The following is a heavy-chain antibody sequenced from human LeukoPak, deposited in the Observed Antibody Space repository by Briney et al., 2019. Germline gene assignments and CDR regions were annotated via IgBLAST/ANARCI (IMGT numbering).Heavy chain of an antibody. J-gene: IGHJ4*02. CDR1: GITLRNYW. CDR2: INNDGSST. V-gene: IGHV3-74*01. Sequence: TGGSLRLSCAASGITLRNYWMHWVRQDPGKGLVWVSGINNDGSSTFYADSVKGRFTISRDNAKNSLYLQMNSLRAEDTAVYYCARESYDILTGYYGGVDYWGQGTLVTASS. D-gene: IGHD3-9*01. CDR3: ARESYDILTGYYGGVDY.